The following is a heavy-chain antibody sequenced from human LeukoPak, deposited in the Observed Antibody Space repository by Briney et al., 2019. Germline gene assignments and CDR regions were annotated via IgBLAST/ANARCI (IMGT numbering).Heavy chain of an antibody. J-gene: IGHJ4*02. D-gene: IGHD1-26*01. CDR2: ISSSSYI. CDR3: ARDQEVKIVGAPPGY. V-gene: IGHV3-21*01. Sequence: GGSLRLSCAASGFTFSSYSMNWVRQAPGKGLEWVSSISSSSYIYYADSVKGRFTISRDNAKNSLYLQMNSLRAEDTAVYYCARDQEVKIVGAPPGYWGQGTLVTVSS. CDR1: GFTFSSYS.